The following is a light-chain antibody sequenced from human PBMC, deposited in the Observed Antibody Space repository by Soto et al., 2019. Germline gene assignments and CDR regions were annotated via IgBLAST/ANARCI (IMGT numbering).Light chain of an antibody. Sequence: QTVVTQEPSFSVSPGRTVTLTCGLNSGSVSSDYYPSWYQQTPGQAPRTLIHNTNTRSSGVPYRFSGSILGNEAALTITGAQADDESDYYCVLYLGGGIPVFGGGTQLTVL. J-gene: IGLJ7*01. CDR1: SGSVSSDYY. CDR2: NTN. V-gene: IGLV8-61*01. CDR3: VLYLGGGIPV.